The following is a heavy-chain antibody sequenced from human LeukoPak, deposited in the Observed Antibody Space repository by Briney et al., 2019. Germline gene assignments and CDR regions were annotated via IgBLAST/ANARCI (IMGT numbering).Heavy chain of an antibody. CDR2: ISGSGGST. Sequence: GGSLRLSCAASGFTFSSYAMSWVRQAPGKGLEWVSAISGSGGSTYYADSVKGRFTISRDNSKNTLYLQMNSLRAEDTAVYYCARDYHLRWSHGGWFDPWGQGTLVTVSS. D-gene: IGHD4-23*01. CDR1: GFTFSSYA. V-gene: IGHV3-23*01. J-gene: IGHJ5*02. CDR3: ARDYHLRWSHGGWFDP.